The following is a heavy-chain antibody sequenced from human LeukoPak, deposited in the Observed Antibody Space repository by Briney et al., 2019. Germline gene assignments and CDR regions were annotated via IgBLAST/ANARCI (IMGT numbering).Heavy chain of an antibody. CDR2: TYYRSKWYN. CDR3: ARDGGYYYGSGSYPSHFDY. CDR1: GDSVSSNSAA. Sequence: SQTLSLTCAISGDSVSSNSAAWNWIRQSPSRGLEWLGRTYYRSKWYNDYAVSVKSRITINPDTSRNQFSLQLNSVTPEDTAVYYCARDGGYYYGSGSYPSHFDYWGQGTLVTVSS. V-gene: IGHV6-1*01. D-gene: IGHD3-10*01. J-gene: IGHJ4*02.